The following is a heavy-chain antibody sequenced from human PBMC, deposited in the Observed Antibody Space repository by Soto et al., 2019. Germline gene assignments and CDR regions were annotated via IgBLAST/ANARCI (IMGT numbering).Heavy chain of an antibody. V-gene: IGHV1-69*08. CDR3: AREEKVGATRGNCFDP. J-gene: IGHJ5*02. CDR2: IIPILAIT. CDR1: GGSFSSYT. D-gene: IGHD1-26*01. Sequence: QVQLVQSGAEVKKPGSSVKVSCKASGGSFSSYTITWVRQAPGQGLEWMGRIIPILAITNFAQKFQGRVTTTADISTSTAYMELSSLRSEYTAVYYCAREEKVGATRGNCFDPWGQGTLVTVSS.